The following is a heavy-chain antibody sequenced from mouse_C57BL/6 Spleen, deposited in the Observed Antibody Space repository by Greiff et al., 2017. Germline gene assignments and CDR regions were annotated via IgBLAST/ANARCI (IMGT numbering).Heavy chain of an antibody. Sequence: QVQLQQPGAELVRPGSSVKLSCKASGYTFTSYWMHWVKQRPIQGLEWIGNIDPSDSETHYNQKFKDKATLTVDKTSSTDYMQLSSLTSEDSAVYYCARQEQLWFAYWGQGTLVTVSA. CDR2: IDPSDSET. CDR1: GYTFTSYW. J-gene: IGHJ3*01. CDR3: ARQEQLWFAY. D-gene: IGHD2-12*01. V-gene: IGHV1-52*01.